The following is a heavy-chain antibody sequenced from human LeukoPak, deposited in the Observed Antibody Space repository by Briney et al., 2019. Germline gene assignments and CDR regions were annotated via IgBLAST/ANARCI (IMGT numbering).Heavy chain of an antibody. J-gene: IGHJ5*02. Sequence: GGSLRLSCAASGFTFSSYAMTWVRQAPGKGLEWVSAISGSGGSTYYADSVKGRFTISRDNSKNTLYLQMNSLIVEDTAVYYCAKDLTEGSTRVVPAANPFDPGGQGTLVTVSS. D-gene: IGHD2-2*01. CDR1: GFTFSSYA. V-gene: IGHV3-23*01. CDR2: ISGSGGST. CDR3: AKDLTEGSTRVVPAANPFDP.